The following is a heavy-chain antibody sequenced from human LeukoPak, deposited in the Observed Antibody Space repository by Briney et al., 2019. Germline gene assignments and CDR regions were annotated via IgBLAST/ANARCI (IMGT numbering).Heavy chain of an antibody. Sequence: SETLSLTCTVSLDSTTSNFWSWVRQPPGKGLEWIGEIHRSGSPNYNPSLQSRVTISIDRSRNQIALELSSVTAADTAVYYRAREILGGFNPGAYWGQGTLVTVSS. J-gene: IGHJ4*02. CDR3: AREILGGFNPGAY. CDR1: LDSTTSNF. V-gene: IGHV4-4*02. CDR2: IHRSGSP. D-gene: IGHD1-14*01.